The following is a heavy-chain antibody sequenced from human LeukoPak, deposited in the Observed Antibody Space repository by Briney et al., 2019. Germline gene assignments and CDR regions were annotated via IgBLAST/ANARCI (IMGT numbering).Heavy chain of an antibody. Sequence: GGSLRLSCAASGFTFRSFWMSWVRQAPEKGLEWVANIKQDETEKYYVDSVKGRFIISRDNARNSLYLQMNSLRVEDTAVYYCAKDVGSGWYPYFDYWGQGTLVTVSS. CDR2: IKQDETEK. J-gene: IGHJ4*02. CDR3: AKDVGSGWYPYFDY. V-gene: IGHV3-7*01. D-gene: IGHD6-19*01. CDR1: GFTFRSFW.